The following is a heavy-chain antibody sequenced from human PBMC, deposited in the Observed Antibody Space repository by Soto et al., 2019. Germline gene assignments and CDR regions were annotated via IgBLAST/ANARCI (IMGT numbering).Heavy chain of an antibody. J-gene: IGHJ6*02. D-gene: IGHD6-19*01. Sequence: VKVSCKASGYTFTSYGISWVRQAPGQGLEWMGWISAYNGNTNYAQKLQGRVTMTTDTSTSTAYMELRSLRSDDTAVYYCARVEYSSGWYYYYGMDVWGQGTTVTVSS. V-gene: IGHV1-18*04. CDR1: GYTFTSYG. CDR3: ARVEYSSGWYYYYGMDV. CDR2: ISAYNGNT.